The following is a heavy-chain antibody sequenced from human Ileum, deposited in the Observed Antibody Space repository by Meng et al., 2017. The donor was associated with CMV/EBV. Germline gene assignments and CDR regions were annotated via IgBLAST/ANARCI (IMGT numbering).Heavy chain of an antibody. CDR3: VRSAAFGVVITLDY. Sequence: ARRDTLTSFGISWVRRAPGQGLEWMRAIVPIVGVANYAQKFQGRVSITADESTSTAYMEVSRLISEDTAVYYCVRSAAFGVVITLDYWGQGTLVTVSS. CDR2: IVPIVGVA. V-gene: IGHV1-69*01. J-gene: IGHJ4*02. CDR1: RDTLTSFG. D-gene: IGHD3-3*01.